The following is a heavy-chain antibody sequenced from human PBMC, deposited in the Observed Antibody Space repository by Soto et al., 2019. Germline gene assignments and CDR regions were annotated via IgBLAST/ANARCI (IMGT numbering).Heavy chain of an antibody. Sequence: GGSLRLSCAASGFTFSSYWMSWVRQAPGKGLEWVANIKQDGSEKYYVDSVKGRFTISRDNAKNSLYLQMNSLRAEDTAVYYCARGYYDSSGYYWVFDYWGQGTLVTVSS. CDR3: ARGYYDSSGYYWVFDY. J-gene: IGHJ4*02. D-gene: IGHD3-22*01. V-gene: IGHV3-7*01. CDR2: IKQDGSEK. CDR1: GFTFSSYW.